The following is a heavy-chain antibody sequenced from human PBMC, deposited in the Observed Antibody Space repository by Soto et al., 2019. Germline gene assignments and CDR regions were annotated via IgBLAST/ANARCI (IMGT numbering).Heavy chain of an antibody. V-gene: IGHV3-74*01. J-gene: IGHJ6*03. Sequence: GGSLRLSCAASGFTFSSYWMHWVRQAPGKGLVWVSRINSDGSSTGYADSVKGRFTISRDNAKNTLYLQMNSLRAEDTAVYYCARVGPYSSARGFYYYMDVWGKGTTVTVSS. D-gene: IGHD6-25*01. CDR3: ARVGPYSSARGFYYYMDV. CDR2: INSDGSST. CDR1: GFTFSSYW.